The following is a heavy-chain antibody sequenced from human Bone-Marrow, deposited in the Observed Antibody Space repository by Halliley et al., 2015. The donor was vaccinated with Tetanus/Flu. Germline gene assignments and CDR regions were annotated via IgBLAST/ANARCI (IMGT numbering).Heavy chain of an antibody. CDR3: TSPGDFFDS. CDR1: GLTFNNAW. Sequence: AVSGLTFNNAWMSWVRQAPGKGLEWVGLIKTKTDGGTIDYAAPVKGRFIISRDDSKNMLFLQMNSLKIEDTAVYYCTSPGDFFDSWGQGTLVTVSS. J-gene: IGHJ4*02. D-gene: IGHD3-10*01. CDR2: IKTKTDGGTI. V-gene: IGHV3-15*01.